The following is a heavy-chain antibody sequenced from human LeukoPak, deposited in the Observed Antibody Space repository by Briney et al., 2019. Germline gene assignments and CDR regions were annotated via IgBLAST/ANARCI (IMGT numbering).Heavy chain of an antibody. CDR2: ISWNSGSI. J-gene: IGHJ6*02. D-gene: IGHD3-10*01. V-gene: IGHV3-9*01. CDR1: GFTFDDYA. CDR3: AKDIGGTGYYYGMDV. Sequence: GGSLRLSCAASGFTFDDYAMHWVRQAPGKGLEWVSGISWNSGSIGYADSVKGRFTISRDNAKNSLYLQMNSLRAEDTALYYCAKDIGGTGYYYGMDVWGQGATVTVSS.